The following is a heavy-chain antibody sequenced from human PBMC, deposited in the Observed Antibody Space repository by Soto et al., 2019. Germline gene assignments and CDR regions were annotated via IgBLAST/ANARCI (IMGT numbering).Heavy chain of an antibody. CDR2: IKSKTDGGTT. CDR3: TTDFQIAVRYDSSGYYYGFI. V-gene: IGHV3-15*07. CDR1: GFTFSNAC. J-gene: IGHJ3*02. D-gene: IGHD3-22*01. Sequence: GGSLRLSCAASGFTFSNACMNWVRQAQGKGLEWVGRIKSKTDGGTTDYAAPVKGRFTISRDDSKNTLYLQMNSLKTEDTAVYYCTTDFQIAVRYDSSGYYYGFIWGQGTMVTVSS.